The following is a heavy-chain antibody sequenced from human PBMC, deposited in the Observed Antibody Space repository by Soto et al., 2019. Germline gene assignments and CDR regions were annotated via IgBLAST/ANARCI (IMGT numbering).Heavy chain of an antibody. CDR1: GGTFIIYA. J-gene: IGHJ4*02. V-gene: IGHV1-69*01. D-gene: IGHD6-13*01. CDR2: IIPIFGTA. CDR3: ARGSSSWYYRFDY. Sequence: KVACKASGGTFIIYAISWVRQAPGQGLEWMGGIIPIFGTANYAQKFQGRVTITADESTSTAYMELSSLRSEDTAVYYCARGSSSWYYRFDYWGQGTLVTVSS.